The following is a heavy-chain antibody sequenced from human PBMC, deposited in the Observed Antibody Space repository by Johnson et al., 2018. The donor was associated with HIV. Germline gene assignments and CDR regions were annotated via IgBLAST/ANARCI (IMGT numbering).Heavy chain of an antibody. D-gene: IGHD5-12*01. V-gene: IGHV3-33*08. CDR2: IWYDGSNK. J-gene: IGHJ3*02. CDR1: GFTFSSYA. CDR3: SRHSPRGYSGYDAFDI. Sequence: QVQLVESGGGVVQPGRSLRLSCAASGFTFSSYAMHWVRQAPGKGLEWVAVIWYDGSNKYYADSVKGRFTISRDNSKNSLYLQMNSLRAEDTAVYYCSRHSPRGYSGYDAFDIWGQGTMVTVSS.